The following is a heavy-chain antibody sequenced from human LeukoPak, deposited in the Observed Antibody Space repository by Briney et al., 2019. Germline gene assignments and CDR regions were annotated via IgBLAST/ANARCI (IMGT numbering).Heavy chain of an antibody. CDR1: GFTFSSYG. V-gene: IGHV3-30*18. J-gene: IGHJ1*01. CDR3: AKGQQLVLLGAEYFQH. CDR2: ISYDGSNK. Sequence: PGGSLRLSCAASGFTFSSYGMQWVRQAPGKGLGWVAVISYDGSNKYYADSVKGRFTISRDNSKNTLYLQMNSLRAEDTAGYYCAKGQQLVLLGAEYFQHWGQGTLVTVSS. D-gene: IGHD6-13*01.